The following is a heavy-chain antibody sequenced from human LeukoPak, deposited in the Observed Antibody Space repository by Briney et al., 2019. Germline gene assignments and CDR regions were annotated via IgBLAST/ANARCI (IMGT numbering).Heavy chain of an antibody. V-gene: IGHV3-11*01. CDR3: ARGDGYNFFYH. J-gene: IGHJ1*01. CDR1: GFTFNDYY. CDR2: INIGGTNT. Sequence: GGSLRLSCAASGFTFNDYYMSWIRQAPGKGLEWLSYINIGGTNTHYADSVKGRFTISRDNAKKSLYLEMNNLRAEDTAVYYCARGDGYNFFYHWGQGTLVTVSS. D-gene: IGHD5-24*01.